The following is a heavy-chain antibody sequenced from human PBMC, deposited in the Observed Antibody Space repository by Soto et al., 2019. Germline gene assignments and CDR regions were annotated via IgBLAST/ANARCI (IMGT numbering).Heavy chain of an antibody. CDR3: SHRPPSARDY. D-gene: IGHD6-6*01. CDR1: VFSLSTSGLG. V-gene: IGHV2-5*01. CDR2: IYWNDDK. Sequence: QITLKESGPTLVQPTQTLTLTCTFSVFSLSTSGLGVAWIRQPPGKALEWPGLIYWNDDKRYSPSLKSRLTPTKYTTTNLVVLTMTNMAPTYTATFFCSHRPPSARDYWGQGTLVTVSS. J-gene: IGHJ4*02.